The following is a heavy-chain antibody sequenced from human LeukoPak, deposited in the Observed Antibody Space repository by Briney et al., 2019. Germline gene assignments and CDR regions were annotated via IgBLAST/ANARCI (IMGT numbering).Heavy chain of an antibody. D-gene: IGHD2-15*01. Sequence: GGSLRLSCAASGFTFSAYAMSWVRLAPGKGLEWVSGISGSGAGTYYADSVKGRFTISSDNSKNTLDLQMNSLRAGDTAVYYCAKGSTAFGSSWYGKAYYYMDVWGKGTTVTVSS. CDR3: AKGSTAFGSSWYGKAYYYMDV. CDR2: ISGSGAGT. CDR1: GFTFSAYA. V-gene: IGHV3-23*01. J-gene: IGHJ6*03.